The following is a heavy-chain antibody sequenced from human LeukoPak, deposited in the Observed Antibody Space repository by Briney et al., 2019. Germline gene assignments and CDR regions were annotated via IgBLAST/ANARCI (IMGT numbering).Heavy chain of an antibody. Sequence: ASVTVSFKASHYTFDNYPISWVRQAPGQGLEWMGWISAKNGNTNYAQKVQGRITLTTDIRTNTAYMELRSLGSDDTAVYYCARSDKSVANAFDVWGQGTMVTVSS. J-gene: IGHJ3*01. D-gene: IGHD6-19*01. CDR1: HYTFDNYP. CDR2: ISAKNGNT. V-gene: IGHV1-18*04. CDR3: ARSDKSVANAFDV.